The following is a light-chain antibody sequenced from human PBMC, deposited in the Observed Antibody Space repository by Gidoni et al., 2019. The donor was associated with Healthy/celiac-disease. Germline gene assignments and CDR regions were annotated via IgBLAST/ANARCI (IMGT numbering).Light chain of an antibody. CDR3: QQYYTTPLT. J-gene: IGKJ4*01. V-gene: IGKV4-1*01. CDR2: CAS. CDR1: QSCLYSSNNENY. Sequence: IVMTQSPASLAVSLGERATINCKSSQSCLYSSNNENYLAWYQQKPGQPPKLLIYCASTRESGVPDRFSGSGSGTDFTLTISSLQAEDVAVYYCQQYYTTPLTFGGGTKVEIK.